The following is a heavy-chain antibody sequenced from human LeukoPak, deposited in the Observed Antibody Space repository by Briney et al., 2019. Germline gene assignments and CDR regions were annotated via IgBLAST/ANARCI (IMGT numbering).Heavy chain of an antibody. CDR1: GFTFSSYA. D-gene: IGHD3-10*01. Sequence: PGGSLRLSCAASGFTFSSYAMSWVRQAPGKGLEWVSAVSGCGGSTYYADSVKGRFTTSRDNSKNTLYLQMNSLRAEDTAVYYCAILLGVQGVNWGQGTLVTVSS. J-gene: IGHJ4*02. CDR3: AILLGVQGVN. V-gene: IGHV3-23*01. CDR2: VSGCGGST.